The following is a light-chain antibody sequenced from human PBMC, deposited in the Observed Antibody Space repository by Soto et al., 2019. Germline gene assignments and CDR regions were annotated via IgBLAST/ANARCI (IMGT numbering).Light chain of an antibody. CDR1: QSISSW. Sequence: DIQRTQSPSTLSASVGDRVTITCRASQSISSWLAWYPPKPGKAPNLLIYDASSLESGVPSRFSGSGSGTEFTLTIRSLKPDDFATYYCQQYNSYWTFGQGTKVDIK. CDR3: QQYNSYWT. V-gene: IGKV1-5*01. J-gene: IGKJ1*01. CDR2: DAS.